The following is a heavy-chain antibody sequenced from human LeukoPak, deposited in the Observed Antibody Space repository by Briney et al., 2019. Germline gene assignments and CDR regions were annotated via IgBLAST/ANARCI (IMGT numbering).Heavy chain of an antibody. J-gene: IGHJ4*02. CDR1: GGSFSGYY. CDR2: INHSGST. Sequence: PSETLSLTCAVYGGSFSGYYWSWIRQPPGKGLEWIGEINHSGSTNYNPSLKSRVTISVDTSKNQSSLKLSSVTAADTAVYYCARRSYYFDYWGRGTLVTVSS. V-gene: IGHV4-34*01. CDR3: ARRSYYFDY.